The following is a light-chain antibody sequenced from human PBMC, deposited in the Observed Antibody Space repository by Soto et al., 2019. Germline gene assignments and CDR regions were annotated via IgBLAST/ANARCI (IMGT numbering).Light chain of an antibody. Sequence: QLVLTQSPSASASVGVSVKLTCTLSSGHSSYAIAWHQQQPEKGPRYLMKLNSDGSHSKGDGIPDRFSGSSSGAERYLTISSLQSEDQADYYCQTWGTGIRVFGGGTKLTV. CDR1: SGHSSYA. J-gene: IGLJ3*02. CDR3: QTWGTGIRV. V-gene: IGLV4-69*01. CDR2: LNSDGSH.